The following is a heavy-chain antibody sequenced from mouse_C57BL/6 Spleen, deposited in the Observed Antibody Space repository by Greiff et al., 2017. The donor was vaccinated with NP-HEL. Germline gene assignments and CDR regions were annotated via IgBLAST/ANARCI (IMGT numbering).Heavy chain of an antibody. CDR3: ARGLDDYDGFAY. V-gene: IGHV5-4*01. CDR1: GFTFSSYA. J-gene: IGHJ3*01. CDR2: ISDGGSYT. D-gene: IGHD2-4*01. Sequence: EVQGVESGGGLVKPGGSLKLSCAASGFTFSSYAMSWVRQTPEKRLEWVATISDGGSYTYYPDNVKGRFTISRDNAKNNLYLQMSHLKSEDTAMYYCARGLDDYDGFAYWGQGTLVTVSA.